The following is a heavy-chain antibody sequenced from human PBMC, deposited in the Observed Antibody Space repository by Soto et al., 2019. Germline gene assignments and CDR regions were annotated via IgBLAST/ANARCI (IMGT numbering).Heavy chain of an antibody. CDR3: ARGPTSGYSWFDP. D-gene: IGHD3-9*01. CDR2: IYYSGST. J-gene: IGHJ5*02. V-gene: IGHV4-59*01. Sequence: SETLSLTCTVSGGSISSYYWSWIRQPPGKGLEWIGYIYYSGSTNYNPSLKSRVTISVDTSKNQFSLKLSSVTAADTAVYYCARGPTSGYSWFDPWGKGTLITVAS. CDR1: GGSISSYY.